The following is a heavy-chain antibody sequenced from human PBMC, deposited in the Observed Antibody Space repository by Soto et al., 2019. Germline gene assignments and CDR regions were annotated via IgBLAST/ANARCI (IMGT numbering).Heavy chain of an antibody. V-gene: IGHV3-64D*08. D-gene: IGHD3-9*01. J-gene: IGHJ4*02. CDR3: INGNTYGTTYFWFPVV. Sequence: PGGSLRLSCSASGFTFSSYAMHWVRQAPGRGLQHVSSISNDGGTTYYADSVKGRFTISRDNSKNTVSLQMSSMRTEDTAVYYCINGNTYGTTYFWFPVVWGRGVLVTVSS. CDR2: ISNDGGTT. CDR1: GFTFSSYA.